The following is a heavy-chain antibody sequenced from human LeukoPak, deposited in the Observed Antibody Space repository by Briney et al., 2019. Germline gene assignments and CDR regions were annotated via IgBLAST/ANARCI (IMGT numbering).Heavy chain of an antibody. CDR3: ARRERQSANYYYFDY. CDR1: GFTFNTYT. Sequence: GGSLRLSCAASGFTFNTYTMNWVRQAPGKGLEWVSYISGSSGIIDYADSVRGRFTISRDNAKNSLYLQMNSLRDDDTAVYYCARRERQSANYYYFDYWGQGTLVTVSS. J-gene: IGHJ4*02. CDR2: ISGSSGII. D-gene: IGHD4/OR15-4a*01. V-gene: IGHV3-48*02.